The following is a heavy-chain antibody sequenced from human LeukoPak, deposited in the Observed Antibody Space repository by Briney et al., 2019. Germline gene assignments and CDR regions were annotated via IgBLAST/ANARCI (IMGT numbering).Heavy chain of an antibody. Sequence: GGSLRLSCVASGFTFSSYWMHWVRQSPGKGLVWVARITSDGFSTTYAESVKGRFTISRDNAKNTLYLQMNSLRVEDTAIYYCARDWYHAIDYWGQGALVTVSS. V-gene: IGHV3-74*03. J-gene: IGHJ4*02. CDR1: GFTFSSYW. CDR3: ARDWYHAIDY. D-gene: IGHD1-14*01. CDR2: ITSDGFST.